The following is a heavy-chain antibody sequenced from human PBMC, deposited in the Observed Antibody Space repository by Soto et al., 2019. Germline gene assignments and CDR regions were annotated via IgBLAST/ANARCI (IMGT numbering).Heavy chain of an antibody. CDR1: GYTFIGYY. D-gene: IGHD3-10*01. Sequence: GASVKVSCKASGYTFIGYYMNWVRQAPGQGLEWVGWINPNSGDANYAQKFQGRVTMTADESTSTAYMELSSLRSEDTAVYYCATIGTVARGVITPNYYYYGMDVWGQGTTVTVSS. CDR2: INPNSGDA. CDR3: ATIGTVARGVITPNYYYYGMDV. V-gene: IGHV1-2*02. J-gene: IGHJ6*02.